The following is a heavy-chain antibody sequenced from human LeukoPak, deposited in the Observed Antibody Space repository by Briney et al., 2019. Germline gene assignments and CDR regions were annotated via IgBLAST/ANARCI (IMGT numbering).Heavy chain of an antibody. V-gene: IGHV4-34*01. CDR2: INHSGST. Sequence: LEWIGEINHSGSTNYNPSLKSRVTISVDTSKNQFSLKLSSVTAADTAVYYCARGSGYCSGGSCYSFYYYGMDVWGQGTTVTVSS. D-gene: IGHD2-15*01. CDR3: ARGSGYCSGGSCYSFYYYGMDV. J-gene: IGHJ6*02.